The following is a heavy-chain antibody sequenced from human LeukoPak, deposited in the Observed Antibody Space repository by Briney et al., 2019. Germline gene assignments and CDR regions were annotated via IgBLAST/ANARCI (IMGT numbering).Heavy chain of an antibody. V-gene: IGHV3-30*18. CDR3: AKGNWGGEYIFNL. CDR1: GFTFSTYG. CDR2: ISYGGNEK. J-gene: IGHJ4*02. Sequence: GRSLRLSCAASGFTFSTYGMLWVRQAPGKGLEWAAVISYGGNEKYYADSVKGRFTISRDNSKNTLYLQMNSLRAEDTAVYYCAKGNWGGEYIFNLWGQGTLVTVSS. D-gene: IGHD7-27*01.